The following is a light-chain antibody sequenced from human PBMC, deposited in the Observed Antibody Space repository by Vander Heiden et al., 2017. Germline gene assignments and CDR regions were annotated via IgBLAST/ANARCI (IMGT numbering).Light chain of an antibody. CDR1: SRHRSYS. J-gene: IGLJ3*02. V-gene: IGLV4-60*02. Sequence: QPVLTQSSPASASLGSSVNLTCTLSSRHRSYSITWHQQQPGRAPRYLMKFENSGLYNKGSGIPDRFSGSASGADRYLIISNLQLEDEADYYCETWDSEIRVFGGGTKLTVL. CDR3: ETWDSEIRV. CDR2: FENSGLY.